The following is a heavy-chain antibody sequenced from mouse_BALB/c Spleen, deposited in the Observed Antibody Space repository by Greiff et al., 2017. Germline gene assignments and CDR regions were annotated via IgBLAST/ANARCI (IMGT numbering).Heavy chain of an antibody. Sequence: EVQLVESGGGLVQPGGSRKLSCAASGFTFSSFGMHWVRQAPEKGLEWVAYISSGSSTIYYADTVKGRFTISRDNPKNTLFLQMTSLRSEDTAMYYCARGVGLRYYFDYWGQGTTLTVSS. CDR3: ARGVGLRYYFDY. J-gene: IGHJ2*01. CDR1: GFTFSSFG. CDR2: ISSGSSTI. V-gene: IGHV5-17*02. D-gene: IGHD1-1*01.